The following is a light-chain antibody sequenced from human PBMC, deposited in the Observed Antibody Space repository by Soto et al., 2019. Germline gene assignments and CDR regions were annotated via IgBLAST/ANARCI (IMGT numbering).Light chain of an antibody. V-gene: IGKV1-5*03. CDR2: KAS. Sequence: DIQMTQSPSTLSASVGDTVTVTCRASQSIGRWLAWYQQKPGKAPKLLIYKASSLESGVPSRFSGSGSGTEFTLTISSLQPDDFATYYCQQYNSWTFGQGTKVDIK. CDR3: QQYNSWT. CDR1: QSIGRW. J-gene: IGKJ1*01.